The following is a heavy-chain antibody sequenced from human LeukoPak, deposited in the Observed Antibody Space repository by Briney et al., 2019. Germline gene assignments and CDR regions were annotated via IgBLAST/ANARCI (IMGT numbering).Heavy chain of an antibody. V-gene: IGHV4-39*01. J-gene: IGHJ4*02. CDR2: FFYSGST. CDR3: ARRGYSYGAGYFDY. CDR1: GGSISSSSYY. Sequence: SETLSLTCTVSGGSISSSSYYWGWIRQPPGKGLEWVGSFFYSGSTYYSPSLKSRVTISVDTSKNQFSLKLSSVTAADTAVYYCARRGYSYGAGYFDYWGQGTLVTVSS. D-gene: IGHD5-18*01.